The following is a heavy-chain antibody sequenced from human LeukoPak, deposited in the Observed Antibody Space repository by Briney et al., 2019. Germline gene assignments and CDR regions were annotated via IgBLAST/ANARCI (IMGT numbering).Heavy chain of an antibody. CDR2: INPSGGST. Sequence: ASVKVSCKASGYTFTSYYMHWVRQAPGQGLEWMGIINPSGGSTSYAQKFQGRVTMTRDMSTSTVYMELSSLRSEDTAVYYCARDFAGSWKGVRFDYWGQGTLVTVSS. J-gene: IGHJ4*02. CDR3: ARDFAGSWKGVRFDY. D-gene: IGHD2-15*01. CDR1: GYTFTSYY. V-gene: IGHV1-46*01.